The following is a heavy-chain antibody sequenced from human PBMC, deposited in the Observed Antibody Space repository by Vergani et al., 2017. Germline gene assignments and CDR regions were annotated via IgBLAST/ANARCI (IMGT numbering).Heavy chain of an antibody. D-gene: IGHD3-22*01. CDR3: AGDLGNNNYESIGSEMGFDP. V-gene: IGHV1-18*01. CDR1: GYTFTSYG. J-gene: IGHJ5*02. Sequence: QVQLVQSGAEVKKPGASVKVSCKASGYTFTSYGISWVRQAPGQGLEWMGWISAYNGNTNYAQKLQGRVTMTTDTSTSTAYMELTGLRSNDTAVYYCAGDLGNNNYESIGSEMGFDPWGQGTLVTVSS. CDR2: ISAYNGNT.